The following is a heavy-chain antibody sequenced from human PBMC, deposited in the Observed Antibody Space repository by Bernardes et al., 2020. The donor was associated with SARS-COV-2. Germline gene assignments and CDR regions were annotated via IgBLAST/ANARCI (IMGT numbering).Heavy chain of an antibody. V-gene: IGHV3-53*01. Sequence: GSLRLSCAASGFTVSSNYMSWVRQAPGKGLEWVSVIYSGGSTYYADSVKGRFTISRDNSKNTLYLQMNSLRAEDTAVYYCARGPMVGYYYYGMDVWGQGTTVTVSS. CDR2: IYSGGST. D-gene: IGHD3-10*01. CDR3: ARGPMVGYYYYGMDV. CDR1: GFTVSSNY. J-gene: IGHJ6*02.